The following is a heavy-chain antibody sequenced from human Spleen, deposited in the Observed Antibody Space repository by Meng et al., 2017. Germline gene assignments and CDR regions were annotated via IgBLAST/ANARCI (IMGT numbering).Heavy chain of an antibody. Sequence: GESLKISCAASGFYFSNAWMSWVRQAPGKGLEWVAFISFDGSNKYYADSVKGRFTISRDNSKNTLYLQMNSLRAEDTAVYYCARGPNYYDSSGYYLEYYYYGMDVWGQGTTVTVSS. V-gene: IGHV3-33*08. CDR3: ARGPNYYDSSGYYLEYYYYGMDV. D-gene: IGHD3-22*01. CDR1: GFYFSNAW. CDR2: ISFDGSNK. J-gene: IGHJ6*02.